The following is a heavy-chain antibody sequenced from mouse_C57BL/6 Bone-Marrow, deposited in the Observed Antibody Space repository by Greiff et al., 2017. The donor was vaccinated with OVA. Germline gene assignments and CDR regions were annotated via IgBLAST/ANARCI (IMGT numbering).Heavy chain of an antibody. CDR2: ISDGGSYT. CDR1: GFTFSSYA. Sequence: EVKLMESGGGLVKPGGSLKLSCAASGFTFSSYAMSWVRQTPEKRLEWVATISDGGSYTYYPDNVKGRFTISRDTATNNLYMQMRHLKSEDTAMYYCARDRANWNYFDYWGQGTTLTVSS. J-gene: IGHJ2*01. V-gene: IGHV5-4*01. CDR3: ARDRANWNYFDY. D-gene: IGHD4-1*01.